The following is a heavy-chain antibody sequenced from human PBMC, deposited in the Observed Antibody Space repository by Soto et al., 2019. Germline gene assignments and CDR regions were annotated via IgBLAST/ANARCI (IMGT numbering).Heavy chain of an antibody. CDR3: AAGPDDDFWSGYSLLDP. D-gene: IGHD3-3*01. CDR1: GFTFTSSA. J-gene: IGHJ5*02. Sequence: SVKVSCKASGFTFTSSAVQWVRQARGQRLEWIGWIVVGSGNTNYAQKFQERVTITRDMSTSTAYMELSSLRSEYTAVYYCAAGPDDDFWSGYSLLDPWGQGTLVAVSS. V-gene: IGHV1-58*01. CDR2: IVVGSGNT.